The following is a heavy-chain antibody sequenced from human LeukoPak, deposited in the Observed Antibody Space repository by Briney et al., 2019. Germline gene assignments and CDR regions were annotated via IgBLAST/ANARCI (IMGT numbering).Heavy chain of an antibody. Sequence: ASVTVSCKASGYTFTGYYMHWVRQAPGQGLEWMGWINPNSGGTNYAQRFQGRVTMTRDTSISTAYMELSRLRSDDTALYYCARDLDEGGSSWYDYWGQGTLVTVSS. CDR2: INPNSGGT. CDR1: GYTFTGYY. CDR3: ARDLDEGGSSWYDY. V-gene: IGHV1-2*02. D-gene: IGHD6-13*01. J-gene: IGHJ4*02.